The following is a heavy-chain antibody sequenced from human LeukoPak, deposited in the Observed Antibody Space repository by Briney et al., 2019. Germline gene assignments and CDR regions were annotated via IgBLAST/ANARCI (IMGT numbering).Heavy chain of an antibody. CDR2: IYYSGTT. CDR1: GGSLSSRTYY. Sequence: PSETLSLTCTVSGGSLSSRTYYWGWIRQPPGKGLEWIGSIYYSGTTYYNPSLKSRVTISVDTSKNQFSLKLSSVTAADTGVYYCARDRGGPGSWLSWGQGTLVTVSS. V-gene: IGHV4-39*07. CDR3: ARDRGGPGSWLS. J-gene: IGHJ5*02. D-gene: IGHD3-10*01.